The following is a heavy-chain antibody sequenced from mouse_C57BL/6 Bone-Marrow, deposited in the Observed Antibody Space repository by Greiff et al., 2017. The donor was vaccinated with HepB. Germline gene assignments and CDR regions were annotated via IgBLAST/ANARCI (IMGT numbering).Heavy chain of an antibody. Sequence: QVQLQQSGAELVKPGASVKLSCKASGYTFTEYTIHWVKQRSGQGLEWIGWFYPGSGSIKYNEKFKDKATLTADKSSSTVYMELSRLTSEASAVYFCARHERGLPSFFLYFDYWGQGTTLTVSS. CDR3: ARHERGLPSFFLYFDY. D-gene: IGHD5-5*01. V-gene: IGHV1-62-2*01. CDR1: GYTFTEYT. CDR2: FYPGSGSI. J-gene: IGHJ2*01.